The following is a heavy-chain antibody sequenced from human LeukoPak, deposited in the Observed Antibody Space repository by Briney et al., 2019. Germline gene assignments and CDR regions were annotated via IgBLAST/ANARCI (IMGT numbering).Heavy chain of an antibody. D-gene: IGHD3-10*01. J-gene: IGHJ4*02. V-gene: IGHV4-4*07. CDR1: GGSISSYY. CDR3: ARANCTNGVCYYYGSGSYFDY. Sequence: SETLSLTCTVSGGSISSYYWSWIRQPAGKGLEWIGRIYTSGSTNYNPSLKSRVTISVDTSKNQFSLKLSSVTAADTAVYYCARANCTNGVCYYYGSGSYFDYWGQGTLVTVSS. CDR2: IYTSGST.